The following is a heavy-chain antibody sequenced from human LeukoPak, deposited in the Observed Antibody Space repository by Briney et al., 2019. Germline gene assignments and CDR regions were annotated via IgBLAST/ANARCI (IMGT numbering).Heavy chain of an antibody. J-gene: IGHJ4*02. CDR1: GFTFSSYA. V-gene: IGHV3-23*01. D-gene: IGHD6-13*01. CDR3: AKDRAQQLVLDF. CDR2: IIGSGSST. Sequence: GGSLRLSCAASGFTFSSYAMSWVRQAPGKGLEWVSAIIGSGSSTYYADSVKGRFTISRDNSKNTLFLQMNSLGAEDTAVYYCAKDRAQQLVLDFWGQGTLVTVSS.